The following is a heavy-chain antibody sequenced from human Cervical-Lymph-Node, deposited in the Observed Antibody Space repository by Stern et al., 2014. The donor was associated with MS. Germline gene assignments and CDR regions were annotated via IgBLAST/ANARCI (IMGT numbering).Heavy chain of an antibody. D-gene: IGHD3-16*01. V-gene: IGHV1-69*01. CDR1: GDTFSTSL. CDR3: ASGVGGSHYFDY. J-gene: IGHJ4*02. Sequence: VQLVESGAEVKKPGSSGKVSCKASGDTFSTSLITWVRQAPGQAPEWLGGIIPICGTPNYARRFQGRVTITADESTNTAYMELSSLRSDDTAVYYCASGVGGSHYFDYWGQGTLVTVSS. CDR2: IIPICGTP.